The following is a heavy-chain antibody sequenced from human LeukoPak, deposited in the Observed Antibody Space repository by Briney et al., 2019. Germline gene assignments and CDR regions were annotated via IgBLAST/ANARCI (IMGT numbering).Heavy chain of an antibody. CDR1: GFTFSRYA. CDR2: ISGSGSST. D-gene: IGHD4/OR15-4a*01. J-gene: IGHJ4*02. V-gene: IGHV3-23*01. CDR3: AKSVGSWDYGYFDY. Sequence: SGGSLRLSCAASGFTFSRYAMSWARQAPGKGLEWVSAISGSGSSTYYADSVKGRFAISRDNSKNRLYLQMNSLRAEDTAVYYCAKSVGSWDYGYFDYWGQGTLVTVSS.